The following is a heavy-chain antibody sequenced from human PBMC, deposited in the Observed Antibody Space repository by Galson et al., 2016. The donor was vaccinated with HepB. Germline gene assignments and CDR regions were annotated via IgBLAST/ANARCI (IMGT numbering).Heavy chain of an antibody. CDR2: IGGSGSYT. J-gene: IGHJ6*02. Sequence: SLRLSCAASGFTFSSYAMNWVRQTPGKGLEWVSTIGGSGSYTYYADSVKGRFTISRDNPKNTLYLQMNSLRVEDTAGYYCAKPRDYGDYYGMDVWGQGTTVTVSS. CDR3: AKPRDYGDYYGMDV. CDR1: GFTFSSYA. V-gene: IGHV3-23*01. D-gene: IGHD4-17*01.